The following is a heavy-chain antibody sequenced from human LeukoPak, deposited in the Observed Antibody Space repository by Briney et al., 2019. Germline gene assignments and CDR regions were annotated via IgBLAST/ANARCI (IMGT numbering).Heavy chain of an antibody. J-gene: IGHJ4*02. V-gene: IGHV3-66*01. CDR2: IYSGDTT. Sequence: GGSLRLSCAASGFTVSRSYMTWVRQAPGKGLEWVSVIYSGDTTYYVDSVKGRFTFSRDNSKNMLYLQMNSLRAEDTAVYYCVKGRISEDGLDFWGQGTLVTVSS. CDR3: VKGRISEDGLDF. D-gene: IGHD6-13*01. CDR1: GFTVSRSY.